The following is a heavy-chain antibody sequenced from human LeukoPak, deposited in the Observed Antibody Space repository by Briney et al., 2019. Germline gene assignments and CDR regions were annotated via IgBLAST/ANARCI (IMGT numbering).Heavy chain of an antibody. V-gene: IGHV4-30-4*01. CDR3: ARDPGDRFDY. CDR1: GGSISSGDYY. Sequence: SETLSLTCTVSGGSISSGDYYWSWIRQPPGKGLEWIRYIYYSGSTYYNPSLKSRVTISVDTSKNQLSLKLSSVTAADTAVYYCARDPGDRFDYWGQGTLVTVSS. CDR2: IYYSGST. J-gene: IGHJ4*02. D-gene: IGHD4-17*01.